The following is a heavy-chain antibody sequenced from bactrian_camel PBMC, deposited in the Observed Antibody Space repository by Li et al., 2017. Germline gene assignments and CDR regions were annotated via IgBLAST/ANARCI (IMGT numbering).Heavy chain of an antibody. D-gene: IGHD3*01. CDR2: FVDGSGRT. J-gene: IGHJ4*01. CDR1: MFTYSRLC. V-gene: IGHV3S1*01. CDR3: AARKTRAACSTSSSWYDY. Sequence: HVQLVESGGGSVKAGGSTRLSCSASMFTYSRLCMAWFRQAPGKDRERVAFVDGSGRTSYAGSLEDRFTISQDYAKHTLFLQMNNLTPEDSAMYYCAARKTRAACSTSSSWYDYWGQGTQVTVS.